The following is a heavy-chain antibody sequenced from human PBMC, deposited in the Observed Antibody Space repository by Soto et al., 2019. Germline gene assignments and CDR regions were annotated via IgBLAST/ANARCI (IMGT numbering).Heavy chain of an antibody. J-gene: IGHJ5*02. D-gene: IGHD6-13*01. CDR2: ISAYNGNT. V-gene: IGHV1-18*01. CDR1: GYTFTSYG. Sequence: ASVKVSCKASGYTFTSYGISWVRQAPGQGLEWMGWISAYNGNTNYAQKLQGRVTMTTDTSTSTAYMELRSLRSDDTAVYYCAKRGGVGIAAAGPALWFDPWGQGTQVTVSS. CDR3: AKRGGVGIAAAGPALWFDP.